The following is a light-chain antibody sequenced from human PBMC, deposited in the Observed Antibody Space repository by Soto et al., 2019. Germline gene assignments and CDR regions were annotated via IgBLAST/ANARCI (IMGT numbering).Light chain of an antibody. CDR2: GAS. J-gene: IGKJ2*01. V-gene: IGKV3-20*01. Sequence: EVVLTQSPGTLSLSPGERVTLSCRTSQSVRSTFLAWYQQKPGQAPRLLIYGASTRATGIPDRFSGSGSGTDFTLTISRLEPEDSAVYYCQQYDTSPPTYTFVQGTKLEIK. CDR1: QSVRSTF. CDR3: QQYDTSPPTYT.